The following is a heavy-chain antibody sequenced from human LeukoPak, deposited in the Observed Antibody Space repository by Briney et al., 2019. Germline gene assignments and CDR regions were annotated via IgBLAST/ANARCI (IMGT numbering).Heavy chain of an antibody. D-gene: IGHD2-21*02. V-gene: IGHV4-39*07. Sequence: PSETLSLTCTVSGGSISSGSYYWGWVRQPPGKGLEWIGSIYYSRSAYYNPSLKSRVTISVDMSKNQFSLKLNSVTAADTAVYYCAREVTADWYFDFWGRGTLVTVSS. J-gene: IGHJ2*01. CDR1: GGSISSGSYY. CDR3: AREVTADWYFDF. CDR2: IYYSRSA.